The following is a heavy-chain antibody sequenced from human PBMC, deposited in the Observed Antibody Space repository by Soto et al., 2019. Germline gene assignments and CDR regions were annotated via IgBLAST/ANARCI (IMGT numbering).Heavy chain of an antibody. CDR1: GYTFTSYY. D-gene: IGHD2-8*01. CDR2: INPSGGST. V-gene: IGHV1-46*01. CDR3: AGDIVLLVYAPPDYYYYYGMDV. J-gene: IGHJ6*02. Sequence: GASVKVSCKASGYTFTSYYMHWVRQAPGQGLEWMGIINPSGGSTSYAQKFQGRVTMTRDTSTSTVYMELSSLRSEDTAVYYCAGDIVLLVYAPPDYYYYYGMDVGGQGTTVTVSS.